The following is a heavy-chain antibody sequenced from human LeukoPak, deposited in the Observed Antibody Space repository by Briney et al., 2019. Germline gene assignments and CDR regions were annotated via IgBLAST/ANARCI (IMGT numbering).Heavy chain of an antibody. V-gene: IGHV3-66*03. CDR1: GFTVSSNY. Sequence: GGSLRLSCAASGFTVSSNYMSWLRQARGKGLEWVSVIYSCGSTYCGDYVKGRVTISSDNSKNTLYLQMNSLRAEDTAVYYCAGAPRAGCMLYDSGEYYFDYWGQGTLVTVSS. CDR2: IYSCGST. J-gene: IGHJ4*02. CDR3: AGAPRAGCMLYDSGEYYFDY. D-gene: IGHD2-8*01.